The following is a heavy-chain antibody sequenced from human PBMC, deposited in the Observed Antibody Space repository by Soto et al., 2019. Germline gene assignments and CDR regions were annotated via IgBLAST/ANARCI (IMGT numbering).Heavy chain of an antibody. J-gene: IGHJ4*02. CDR2: TYYTGNT. CDR1: CASIAAYP. D-gene: IGHD2-8*01. V-gene: IGHV4-59*01. CDR3: ARDMHASFTHYLDT. Sequence: EXLSRACFGCCASIAAYPWSWIRQFPEKRLQWSTYTYYTGNTNFNPSFQSRLSISIDTSKNKLSLKITSMTAADTAVHYCARDMHASFTHYLDTWGQGTMVTVAS.